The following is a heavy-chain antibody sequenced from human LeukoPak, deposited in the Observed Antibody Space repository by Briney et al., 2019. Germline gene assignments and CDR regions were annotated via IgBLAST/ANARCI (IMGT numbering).Heavy chain of an antibody. J-gene: IGHJ3*02. Sequence: PGGSLRLSCTVSGFTVSSNSMSWVRQAPGKGLEWVSFIYSDNTHYSDSVKGRFTISRDNSKNTLYLQMNSLRAEDTAVYYCAKGGYYGSGSYYNSQDDAFDIWGQGTMVTVSS. CDR2: IYSDNT. CDR3: AKGGYYGSGSYYNSQDDAFDI. V-gene: IGHV3-53*01. CDR1: GFTVSSNS. D-gene: IGHD3-10*01.